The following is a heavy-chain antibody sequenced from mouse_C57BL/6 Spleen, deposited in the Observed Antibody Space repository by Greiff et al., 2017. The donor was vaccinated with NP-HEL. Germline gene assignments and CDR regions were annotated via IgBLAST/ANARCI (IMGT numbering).Heavy chain of an antibody. CDR1: GYTFTSYT. D-gene: IGHD3-3*01. J-gene: IGHJ2*01. Sequence: VQLQESGAELARPGASVKMSCKASGYTFTSYTMHWVKQRPGQGLEWIGYINPSSGYTKYNQKFKDKATLTADKSSSTAYMQLSSLTSEDSAVYYCAREGTTRPSDYWGQGTTLTVSS. CDR2: INPSSGYT. V-gene: IGHV1-4*01. CDR3: AREGTTRPSDY.